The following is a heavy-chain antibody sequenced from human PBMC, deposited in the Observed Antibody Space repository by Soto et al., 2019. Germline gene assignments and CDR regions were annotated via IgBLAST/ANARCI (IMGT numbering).Heavy chain of an antibody. CDR3: ARLAAVADVYYYYYGMDV. V-gene: IGHV1-69*13. CDR2: IIPIFGTA. Sequence: SVKVSCKASGGTFSSYAISWVRQAPGQGLEWMGGIIPIFGTANYAQKFQGRVTITADESTSTAYMELSSLRSEDTAVYYCARLAAVADVYYYYYGMDVWGQGTTVTVSS. CDR1: GGTFSSYA. D-gene: IGHD6-19*01. J-gene: IGHJ6*02.